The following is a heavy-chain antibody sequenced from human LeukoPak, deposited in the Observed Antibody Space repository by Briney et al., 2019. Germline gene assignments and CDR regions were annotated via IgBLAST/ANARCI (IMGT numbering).Heavy chain of an antibody. CDR2: IWYDGSNK. Sequence: PGRSLRLSCAASGFTFSSYGMHWVRQAPGKGLEWVAVIWYDGSNKYYADSVKSRFTISRDNSKNTLYLQMNSPRAEDTAVYYCARDGEVGRDIVVVVAHPPDYWGQGTLVTVSS. CDR1: GFTFSSYG. J-gene: IGHJ4*02. V-gene: IGHV3-33*01. D-gene: IGHD2-15*01. CDR3: ARDGEVGRDIVVVVAHPPDY.